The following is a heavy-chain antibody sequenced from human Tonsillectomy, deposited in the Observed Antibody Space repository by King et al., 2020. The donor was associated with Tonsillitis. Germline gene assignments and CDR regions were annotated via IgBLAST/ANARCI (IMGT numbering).Heavy chain of an antibody. D-gene: IGHD2-21*02. CDR3: ARGSWVLTASNNDAFDI. CDR1: GGSISSSHW. CDR2: IYHSGTT. Sequence: VQLQESGPGLVKPSGTLSLTCAVSGGSISSSHWWSWVRQPPGKGLEWIGEIYHSGTTNYNPSLKSLVTISVDKSKNQFSLKLSSVTAADTAVYYCARGSWVLTASNNDAFDIWGQGTVVTVSS. V-gene: IGHV4-4*02. J-gene: IGHJ3*02.